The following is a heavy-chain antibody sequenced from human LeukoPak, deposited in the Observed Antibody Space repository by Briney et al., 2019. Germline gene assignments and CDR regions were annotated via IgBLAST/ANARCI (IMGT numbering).Heavy chain of an antibody. Sequence: GGSLRLSCAASGFAFSNYGMHWVRQAPGKGLEWVAFIRYDGSNKFYTDSAKGRFTISRDNSKNTLYLQMNSLRAEDTAVYYCAKDRDSSSWYSPSDFWGLGTLVTVSS. J-gene: IGHJ4*02. V-gene: IGHV3-30*02. CDR3: AKDRDSSSWYSPSDF. CDR2: IRYDGSNK. D-gene: IGHD6-13*01. CDR1: GFAFSNYG.